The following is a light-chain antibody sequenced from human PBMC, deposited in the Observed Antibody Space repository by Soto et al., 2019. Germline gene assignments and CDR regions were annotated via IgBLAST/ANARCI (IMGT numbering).Light chain of an antibody. CDR1: QSISSW. Sequence: DIQMTQSPSTLSASVGDRVTITCRASQSISSWLAWYQQKPGKAPKVLIFDASSLESGVPSRFSGSGSATEFTLTISSLQPDDFETSYCQQYSTYPWTFGQGTKVDIK. J-gene: IGKJ1*01. CDR3: QQYSTYPWT. CDR2: DAS. V-gene: IGKV1-5*01.